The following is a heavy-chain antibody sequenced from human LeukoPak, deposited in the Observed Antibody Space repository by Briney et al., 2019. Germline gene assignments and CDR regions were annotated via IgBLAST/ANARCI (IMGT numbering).Heavy chain of an antibody. D-gene: IGHD6-6*01. J-gene: IGHJ4*02. V-gene: IGHV3-74*01. CDR1: GFTFSTYW. CDR3: ARDRSRSIDY. Sequence: GGSLRLSCTASGFTFSTYWMHWVRQAPGKGLVWVSRVNTDVSSTTYADSAKGRFTISRDNAKNTLYLQMNNLRAEDTAVYYCARDRSRSIDYWGQGTLVTVSS. CDR2: VNTDVSST.